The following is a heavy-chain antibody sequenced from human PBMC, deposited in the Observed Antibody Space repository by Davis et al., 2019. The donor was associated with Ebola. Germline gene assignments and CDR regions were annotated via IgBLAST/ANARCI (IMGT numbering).Heavy chain of an antibody. V-gene: IGHV3-30*04. CDR3: ARRGYSYGGYYFDY. CDR1: GFTFSSYA. CDR2: ISYDGSNK. Sequence: GESLKISCAASGFTFSSYAIHWVRQAPGKGLEWVAIISYDGSNKYYADSVKGRFTISRDNSKNTLYLQMNSLRAEDTAVYYCARRGYSYGGYYFDYWGQGTLVTVSS. J-gene: IGHJ4*02. D-gene: IGHD5-12*01.